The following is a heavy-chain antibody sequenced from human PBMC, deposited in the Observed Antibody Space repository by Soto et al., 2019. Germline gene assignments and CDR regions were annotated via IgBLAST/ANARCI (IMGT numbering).Heavy chain of an antibody. V-gene: IGHV3-21*01. CDR1: GFTFSTYS. D-gene: IGHD3-16*01. CDR2: ISSRSDI. CDR3: ARWGSPDQLHPHYYYGMDV. J-gene: IGHJ6*02. Sequence: PGGSLRLSCVGSGFTFSTYSINWVRQAPGKGLEWVSSISSRSDIYYADSVKGRFTISRDNAKNSVSLQMNSLRAEDTAVYYCARWGSPDQLHPHYYYGMDVWGQGTTVTVSS.